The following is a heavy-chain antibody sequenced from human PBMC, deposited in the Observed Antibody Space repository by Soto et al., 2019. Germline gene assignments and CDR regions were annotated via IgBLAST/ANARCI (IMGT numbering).Heavy chain of an antibody. D-gene: IGHD6-13*01. CDR3: AKVSYKSWSIDY. Sequence: EVQLVESGGGLVQPGGSLRLSCAASGFTFSSYWMSWVRQAPGKGLEWVANINQDVSVKYSVGSVKGRFTISRDNAKNSLYLQMNSLRAEDTAVYYCAKVSYKSWSIDYWGQGTLVTVSS. J-gene: IGHJ4*02. CDR1: GFTFSSYW. CDR2: INQDVSVK. V-gene: IGHV3-7*01.